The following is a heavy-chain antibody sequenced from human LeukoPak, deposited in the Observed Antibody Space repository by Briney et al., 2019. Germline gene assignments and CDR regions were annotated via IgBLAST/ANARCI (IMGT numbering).Heavy chain of an antibody. V-gene: IGHV3-48*04. CDR3: TRGFLYTTVPDY. D-gene: IGHD2-2*02. J-gene: IGHJ4*02. CDR1: GFTFSNYN. CDR2: ISSGSTTI. Sequence: GGSLRLSCAASGFTFSNYNMNWVRQAPGKGLEWVSYISSGSTTIYYADSVKGRFTISRDNAKNALYLQMNSLRAEDTAVYYCTRGFLYTTVPDYWGQGTLVTVSS.